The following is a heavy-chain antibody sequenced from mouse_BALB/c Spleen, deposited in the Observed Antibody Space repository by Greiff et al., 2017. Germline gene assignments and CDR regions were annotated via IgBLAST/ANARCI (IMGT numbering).Heavy chain of an antibody. Sequence: EVQLVESGGGLVQPGGSRKLSCAASGFTFSSFGMHWVRQAPEKGLEWVAYISSGSSTIYYADTVTGRFTISRDNPKNTLFLQMTSLRSEDTAMYYCTRDRQAMDYWGQGTSVTVSS. CDR2: ISSGSSTI. V-gene: IGHV5-17*02. CDR3: TRDRQAMDY. CDR1: GFTFSSFG. J-gene: IGHJ4*01. D-gene: IGHD6-1*01.